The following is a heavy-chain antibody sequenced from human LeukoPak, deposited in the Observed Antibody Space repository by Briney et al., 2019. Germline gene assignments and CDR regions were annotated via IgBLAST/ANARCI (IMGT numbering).Heavy chain of an antibody. V-gene: IGHV3-9*01. D-gene: IGHD3-3*01. CDR2: ISWNGGAT. J-gene: IGHJ6*03. CDR1: GFTFDDHA. CDR3: ATDIGVRKYYYYYYMDV. Sequence: GGSLRLSCAASGFTFDDHALHWVRQAPGKGLEWVSGISWNGGATGYADSVKGRFTISRDNAKNSLFLQMNSLRPEDTAVYYCATDIGVRKYYYYYYMDVWGKGTTVTVSS.